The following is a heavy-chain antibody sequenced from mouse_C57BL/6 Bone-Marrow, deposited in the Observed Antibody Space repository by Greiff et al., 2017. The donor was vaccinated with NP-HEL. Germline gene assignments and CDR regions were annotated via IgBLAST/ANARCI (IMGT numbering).Heavy chain of an antibody. CDR3: ARSHYYGSSYSYWYFDV. Sequence: VQLKQSGPELVKPGASVKIPCKASGYTFTDYNMDWVKQSHGKSLEWIGDINPNNGGTIYNQKFKGKATLTVDKSSSTAYMELRSLTSEDTAVYYCARSHYYGSSYSYWYFDVWGTGTTVTVSS. V-gene: IGHV1-18*01. CDR2: INPNNGGT. CDR1: GYTFTDYN. J-gene: IGHJ1*03. D-gene: IGHD1-1*01.